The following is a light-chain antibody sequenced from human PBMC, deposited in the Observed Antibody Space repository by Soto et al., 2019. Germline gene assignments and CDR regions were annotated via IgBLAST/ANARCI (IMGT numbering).Light chain of an antibody. CDR1: SSDVGGYNY. V-gene: IGLV2-8*01. CDR3: SSYAGSNNYVV. Sequence: ALTQPPSASGSPGQSVTISCTGTSSDVGGYNYVSWYQQHPGKAPKLMIYEVSKRPSGVPDRFSGSKSGNTASLTVSGLQAEDEADYYCSSYAGSNNYVVFGGGTKVTVL. J-gene: IGLJ2*01. CDR2: EVS.